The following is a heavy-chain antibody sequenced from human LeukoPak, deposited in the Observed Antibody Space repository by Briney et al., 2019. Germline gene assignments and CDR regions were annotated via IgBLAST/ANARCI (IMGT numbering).Heavy chain of an antibody. V-gene: IGHV1-69*06. CDR2: IIPIFGTA. D-gene: IGHD2-15*01. Sequence: ASVKVSCKASGGTFSSYAISWVRQAPGQGLEWMGGIIPIFGTANYAQKFQGRVTITADKSTSTAYMELSSLRSEDKAVYYCARATLAATLISDYWGQGTLVTVSS. CDR1: GGTFSSYA. CDR3: ARATLAATLISDY. J-gene: IGHJ4*02.